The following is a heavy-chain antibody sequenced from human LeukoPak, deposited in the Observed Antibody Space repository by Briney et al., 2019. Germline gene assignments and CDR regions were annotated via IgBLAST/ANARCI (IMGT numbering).Heavy chain of an antibody. CDR3: ARSLIFNVEMATVYYMDV. CDR1: GFTFDDYA. V-gene: IGHV3-9*01. D-gene: IGHD5-24*01. Sequence: PGGSLRLSCAASGFTFDDYAMHWVRQAPGKGLEWVSGISWNSGSIGYADSVKGRFTISRDNSKNTLYLQMNSLRAEDTAVYYCARSLIFNVEMATVYYMDVWGKGTTVTISS. CDR2: ISWNSGSI. J-gene: IGHJ6*03.